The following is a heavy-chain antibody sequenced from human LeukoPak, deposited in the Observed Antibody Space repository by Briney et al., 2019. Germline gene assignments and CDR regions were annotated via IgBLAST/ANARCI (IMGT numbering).Heavy chain of an antibody. CDR2: IFISGTT. J-gene: IGHJ6*03. CDR3: AKVMPPGRIRFYSYYMDV. V-gene: IGHV4-4*07. D-gene: IGHD2-15*01. Sequence: SETLSLTCTVSGDSLRSYYWSWIRQPAGKGLEWIGSIFISGTTNYNPSLKSRVTMSVDTSTNQFSLKLSSVTAADTAVYYCAKVMPPGRIRFYSYYMDVWGKGTTVSVS. CDR1: GDSLRSYY.